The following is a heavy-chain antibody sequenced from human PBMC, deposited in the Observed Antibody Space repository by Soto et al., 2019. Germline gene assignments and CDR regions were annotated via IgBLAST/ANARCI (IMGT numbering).Heavy chain of an antibody. V-gene: IGHV4-59*01. CDR3: ARNPDSRGYSYFDY. J-gene: IGHJ4*02. CDR1: GGSISNFH. CDR2: IYNNGST. Sequence: ASETLSLTCTISGGSISNFHWSWIRQPPGKALEWIGYIYNNGSTNYSPSLKSRVTISVDTSKNQFSLKLSSVTAADTAVYYCARNPDSRGYSYFDYWGQGTLVTVSS. D-gene: IGHD3-22*01.